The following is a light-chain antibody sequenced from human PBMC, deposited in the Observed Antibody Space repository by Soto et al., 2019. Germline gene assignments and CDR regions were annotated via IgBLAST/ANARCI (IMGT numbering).Light chain of an antibody. CDR2: ATS. CDR3: QQANSFPWT. Sequence: DLQMTQSPSSVSASVGDRVTITCRASQGIRSWLAWYQQTPGKGPKLLIYATSSLQSGVPSRFSGSGYGTDFTLTISSLQPEDFATYFCQQANSFPWTFGQGTKVEIK. V-gene: IGKV1-12*01. CDR1: QGIRSW. J-gene: IGKJ1*01.